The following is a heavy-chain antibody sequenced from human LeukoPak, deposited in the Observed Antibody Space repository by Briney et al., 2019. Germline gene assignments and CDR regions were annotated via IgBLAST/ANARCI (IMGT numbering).Heavy chain of an antibody. D-gene: IGHD4-17*01. CDR3: ASYFYGDYLDAFDI. V-gene: IGHV3-48*01. CDR1: GFTFSSYS. J-gene: IGHJ3*02. CDR2: ISSSSSTI. Sequence: PGGSLRLSCAASGFTFSSYSVNWVRQAPGKGLEWVSYISSSSSTIYYADSVKGRFTISRDNAKNSLYLQMNSLRAEDTAVYYCASYFYGDYLDAFDIWGQGTMVTVSS.